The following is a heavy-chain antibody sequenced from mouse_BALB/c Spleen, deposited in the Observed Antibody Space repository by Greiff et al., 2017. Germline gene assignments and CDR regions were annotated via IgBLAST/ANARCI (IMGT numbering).Heavy chain of an antibody. J-gene: IGHJ4*01. CDR3: ARWGGNYGRDY. D-gene: IGHD2-1*01. V-gene: IGHV1-80*01. Sequence: VQLQQSGAELVRPGSSVKISCKASGYAFSSYWMNWVKQRPGQGLEWIGQIYPGDGDTNYNGKFKGKATLTADKSSSTAYMQLSSLTSEDSAVYFCARWGGNYGRDYWGQGTSVTVSS. CDR1: GYAFSSYW. CDR2: IYPGDGDT.